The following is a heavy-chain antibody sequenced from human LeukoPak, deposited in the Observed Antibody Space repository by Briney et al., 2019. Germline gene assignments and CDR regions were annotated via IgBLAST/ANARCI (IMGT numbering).Heavy chain of an antibody. CDR2: LYYSGST. Sequence: TSETLSLTCTVSGGSVSSDYWSWIRQPPGKGREWIVYLYYSGSTNYTPSLKSRVTISVDTSKNPFSLKLSSVTAADTAVYYCARHQGDWLSAAFDIWGQGTMVTVSS. J-gene: IGHJ3*02. D-gene: IGHD3-9*01. CDR1: GGSVSSDY. V-gene: IGHV4-59*08. CDR3: ARHQGDWLSAAFDI.